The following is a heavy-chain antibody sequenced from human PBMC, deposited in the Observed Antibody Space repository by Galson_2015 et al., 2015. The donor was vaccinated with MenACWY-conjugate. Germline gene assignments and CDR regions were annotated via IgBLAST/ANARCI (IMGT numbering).Heavy chain of an antibody. Sequence: SLRLSCATSGFTFSSHAMNWVRQAPGEGLKWVSSITTTGETAYYADSVKGRFTISRDTSKNTVYLQMNSLRADDTAIYYCARDMTGGFMPDFWGQGTLVTVSS. V-gene: IGHV3-23*01. CDR3: ARDMTGGFMPDF. J-gene: IGHJ4*02. CDR2: ITTTGETA. CDR1: GFTFSSHA. D-gene: IGHD2-2*01.